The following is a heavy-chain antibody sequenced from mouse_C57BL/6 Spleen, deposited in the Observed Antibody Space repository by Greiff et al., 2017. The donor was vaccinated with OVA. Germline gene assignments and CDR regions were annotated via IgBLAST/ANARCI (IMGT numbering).Heavy chain of an antibody. CDR2: IDPSDSYT. J-gene: IGHJ2*01. D-gene: IGHD2-5*01. CDR1: GYTFTSYW. V-gene: IGHV1-69*01. Sequence: QVQLQQPGAELVMPGASVKLSCKASGYTFTSYWMHWVKQRPGQGLEWIGEIDPSDSYTNYNQKFKGKSTLTVDKSSSTAYMQLSSLTSEDSAVDYCARSADYSNLYYFDYWGQGTTLTVSS. CDR3: ARSADYSNLYYFDY.